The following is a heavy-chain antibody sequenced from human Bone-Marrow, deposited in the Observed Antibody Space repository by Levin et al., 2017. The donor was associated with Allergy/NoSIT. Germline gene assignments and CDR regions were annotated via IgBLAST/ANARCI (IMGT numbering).Heavy chain of an antibody. CDR3: ARESYMSDYFDY. V-gene: IGHV3-74*01. D-gene: IGHD2-2*02. J-gene: IGHJ4*02. Sequence: GESLKISCAASGFTFSSYWMHWVRQAPGKGLVWVSRINSDGSSTSYADSVKGRFTISRDNAKNTLYLQMNSLRAEDTAVYYCARESYMSDYFDYWGQGTLVTVSS. CDR1: GFTFSSYW. CDR2: INSDGSST.